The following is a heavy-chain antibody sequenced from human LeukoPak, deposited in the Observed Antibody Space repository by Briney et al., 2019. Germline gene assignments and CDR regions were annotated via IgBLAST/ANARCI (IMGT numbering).Heavy chain of an antibody. CDR1: GFTFSSYW. V-gene: IGHV3-7*03. D-gene: IGHD2-2*01. CDR2: IKQDGSEK. J-gene: IGHJ3*02. Sequence: PGGSLRLSCAASGFTFSSYWMSWVRQAPGKGLEWVANIKQDGSEKYYVDSVKGRFTISRDNAKNSLYLQMNSLRAEDTAVYYCASRASPYQRDAFDIWGQGTMVTVSS. CDR3: ASRASPYQRDAFDI.